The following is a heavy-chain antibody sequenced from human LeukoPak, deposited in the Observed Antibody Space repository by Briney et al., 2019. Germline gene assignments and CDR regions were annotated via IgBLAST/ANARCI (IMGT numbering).Heavy chain of an antibody. Sequence: PGGSLRLSCAASGFSFSSYSMNWVRQAPGKGLEWVSTISITGTLYYADSVRGRFTISRDNAKNSLYLQMSSLRDEDTAVYYCAKDSSGWSRDYWGQGTLVTVSS. CDR1: GFSFSSYS. D-gene: IGHD6-19*01. V-gene: IGHV3-21*01. CDR3: AKDSSGWSRDY. CDR2: ISITGTL. J-gene: IGHJ4*02.